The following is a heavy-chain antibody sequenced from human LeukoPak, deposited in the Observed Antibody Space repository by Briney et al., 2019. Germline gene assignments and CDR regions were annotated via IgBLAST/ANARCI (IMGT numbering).Heavy chain of an antibody. CDR2: ITQDGSST. V-gene: IGHV3-74*01. Sequence: GGSLGLSCTTSGMIFRNYWIHWVRQAPGKGLVWVSHITQDGSSTFYADSVKGRFTTSRDNAKNTVFLQMNSLTAEDTGVYYCATDDYRGLGYWGQGILVTVSS. D-gene: IGHD3/OR15-3a*01. CDR1: GMIFRNYW. J-gene: IGHJ4*02. CDR3: ATDDYRGLGY.